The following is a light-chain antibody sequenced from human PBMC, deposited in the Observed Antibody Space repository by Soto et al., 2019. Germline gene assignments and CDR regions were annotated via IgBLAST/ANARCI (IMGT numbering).Light chain of an antibody. CDR3: QQYYSTPLT. J-gene: IGKJ4*01. CDR2: WAS. V-gene: IGKV4-1*01. CDR1: QSVLYSSNNKNY. Sequence: DIEMTQSPDSLAVSLGERATINCKSSQSVLYSSNNKNYLAWYQQKPRQPPKLLIYWASTRESGVPDRFSGSGSGTDFTLTISSLQAEDVAVYYCQQYYSTPLTFDGGTKVEIK.